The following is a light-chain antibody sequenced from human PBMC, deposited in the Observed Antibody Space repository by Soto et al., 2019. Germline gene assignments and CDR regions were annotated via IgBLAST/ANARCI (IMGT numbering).Light chain of an antibody. CDR3: QTGGTGIVV. CDR2: LNSDGSH. J-gene: IGLJ2*01. V-gene: IGLV4-69*01. CDR1: SGHSSYA. Sequence: QAVVTQSPSASASLGASVNLTCTLSSGHSSYAIAWHQQQPEKGPRYLMKLNSDGSHSKGDGIPDRFSGSSSGAERYLTISSLQSEDEADYYCQTGGTGIVVFGGGTKLTVL.